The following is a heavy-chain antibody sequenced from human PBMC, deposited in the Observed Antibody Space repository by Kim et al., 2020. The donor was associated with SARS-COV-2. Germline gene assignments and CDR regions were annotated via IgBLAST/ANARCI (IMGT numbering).Heavy chain of an antibody. V-gene: IGHV4-39*01. Sequence: SETLSLTCTVSGGSISSSDYYWGWIRQPPGKGLEWIGSIYDTGTTYYNPSLKSRVTISVDTSKNQFSLKLSSVTDATVYYCARHGCTGCVCYFDPWGQGTLVTVSS. CDR2: IYDTGTT. J-gene: IGHJ5*02. CDR3: ARHGCTGCVCYFDP. D-gene: IGHD2-8*02. CDR1: GGSISSSDYY.